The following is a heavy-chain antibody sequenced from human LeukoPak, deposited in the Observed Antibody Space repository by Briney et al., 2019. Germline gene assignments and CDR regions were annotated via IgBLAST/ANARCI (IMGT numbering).Heavy chain of an antibody. CDR1: GGSISSYY. D-gene: IGHD3-3*01. CDR3: ARDIKATYYDFWSGYSETDAFDI. V-gene: IGHV4-59*01. Sequence: SETLSLTCTVSGGSISSYYWSWIRQPPGKGLEWIGYIYYSGSTNYNPSLKSRVTISVDTSKNQFSLKLSSVTAADTAMYYCARDIKATYYDFWSGYSETDAFDIWGQGTMVTVSS. J-gene: IGHJ3*02. CDR2: IYYSGST.